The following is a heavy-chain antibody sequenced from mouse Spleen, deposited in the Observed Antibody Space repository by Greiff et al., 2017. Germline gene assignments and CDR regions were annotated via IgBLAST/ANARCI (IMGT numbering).Heavy chain of an antibody. D-gene: IGHD2-4*01. CDR3: ARSMITTRSYAMDY. J-gene: IGHJ4*01. Sequence: VQLQQSGPELVKPGASVKIPCKASGYTFTDYNMDWVKQSHGKSLEWIGDINPNNGGTIYNQKFKGKATLTVDKSSSTAYMELRSLTSEDTAVYYCARSMITTRSYAMDYWGQGTSVTVSS. V-gene: IGHV1-18*01. CDR2: INPNNGGT. CDR1: GYTFTDYN.